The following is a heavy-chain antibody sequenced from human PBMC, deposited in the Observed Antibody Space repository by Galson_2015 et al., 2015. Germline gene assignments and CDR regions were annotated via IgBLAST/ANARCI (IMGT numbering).Heavy chain of an antibody. J-gene: IGHJ4*02. CDR1: GFTFSSSA. Sequence: SLRLSCAASGFTFSSSAMNWVRQAPGKGLEWVSALSHTGSSIYYADSVKGRFTISRDNSKNTLYLHLNSLRADDTAVYYCAKDRRAVVMSAMDYWGQGTQVTVSS. CDR3: AKDRRAVVMSAMDY. D-gene: IGHD2-21*02. V-gene: IGHV3-23*01. CDR2: LSHTGSSI.